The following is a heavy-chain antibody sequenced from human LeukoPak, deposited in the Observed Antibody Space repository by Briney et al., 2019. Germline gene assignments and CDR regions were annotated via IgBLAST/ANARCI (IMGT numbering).Heavy chain of an antibody. D-gene: IGHD4-17*01. CDR3: ARENDYGNNWVDP. J-gene: IGHJ5*02. CDR1: GYSFSSYY. CDR2: INPSGDST. Sequence: ASVKVSCKASGYSFSSYYMHWVRQAPGQGLEWMGIINPSGDSTTYAQKFQGRVTMTRDTSTRTVYMELSSLRSDDTAVYYCARENDYGNNWVDPWGQGTLVTVSS. V-gene: IGHV1-46*01.